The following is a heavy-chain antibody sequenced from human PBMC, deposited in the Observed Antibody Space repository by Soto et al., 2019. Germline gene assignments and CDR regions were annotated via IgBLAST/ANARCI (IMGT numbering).Heavy chain of an antibody. CDR2: ISGSGGST. CDR3: AKDPTRGNYYYMDV. D-gene: IGHD3-10*01. V-gene: IGHV3-23*01. Sequence: GGSLRLSCAASGFTFSSYAMSWVRQAPGKGLEWVSAISGSGGSTYYADSVKGRFTISRDNSKNTLYLQMNSLRAEDTAVYYCAKDPTRGNYYYMDVWGKGTTVTVSS. J-gene: IGHJ6*03. CDR1: GFTFSSYA.